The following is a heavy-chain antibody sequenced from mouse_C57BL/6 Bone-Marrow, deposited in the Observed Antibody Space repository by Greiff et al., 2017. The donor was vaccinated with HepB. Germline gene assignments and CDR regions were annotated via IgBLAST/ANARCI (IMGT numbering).Heavy chain of an antibody. D-gene: IGHD2-3*01. CDR2: IYYSGTI. CDR3: ARDQGGWLPLACFAY. CDR1: GISITTGNYR. J-gene: IGHJ3*01. Sequence: VQLQQSGPGLVQPSQTVFLTCTVTGISITTGNYRWSWIRQFPGNKLEWIGYIYYSGTITYNPSLTSRTTITRDTPKNQFFLEMNSLTAEDTATYYCARDQGGWLPLACFAYWGQGTLVTVSA. V-gene: IGHV3-5*01.